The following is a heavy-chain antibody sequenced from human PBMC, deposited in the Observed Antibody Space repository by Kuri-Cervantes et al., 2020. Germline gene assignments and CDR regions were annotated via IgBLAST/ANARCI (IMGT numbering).Heavy chain of an antibody. J-gene: IGHJ4*02. CDR1: GGSISSYY. CDR2: MYYSGST. CDR3: ARVVGSGSYYPLY. D-gene: IGHD3-10*01. Sequence: GSLRLSCTVSGGSISSYYWSWIRQPPGKGLEWIGYMYYSGSTNYNPSLKSRVTISVDTSKNQLSLKLTSVTTADTAVYYCARVVGSGSYYPLYWGQGTLVTVSS. V-gene: IGHV4-59*01.